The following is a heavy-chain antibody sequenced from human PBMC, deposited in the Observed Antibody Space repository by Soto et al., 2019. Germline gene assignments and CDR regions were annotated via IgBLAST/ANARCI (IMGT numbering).Heavy chain of an antibody. CDR3: ARETYDFWSGALAHGMDG. V-gene: IGHV4-59*01. CDR1: GRSISSYY. D-gene: IGHD3-3*01. Sequence: TSETLSLTCTASGRSISSYYWTCTRQPPGKALEWIGYIYCSGSTNYNPSLKSRVTISVDTSKNQFSLKLSSVTAADTAVYYCARETYDFWSGALAHGMDGWGQGTTVTXS. CDR2: IYCSGST. J-gene: IGHJ6*02.